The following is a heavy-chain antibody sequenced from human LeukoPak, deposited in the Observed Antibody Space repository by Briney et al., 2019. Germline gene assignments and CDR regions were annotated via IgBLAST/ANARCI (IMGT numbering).Heavy chain of an antibody. CDR1: GFTFSSYA. J-gene: IGHJ4*02. CDR3: AKTGKYYDILTGYSTTYYFDY. D-gene: IGHD3-9*01. V-gene: IGHV3-23*01. Sequence: PGGSLRLSCAASGFTFSSYAMSWVRQAPGKGLEWVSAISGSGGSTYYADSVKGRFTISRDNSKNTLYLQMNSLRAEDTAVYYCAKTGKYYDILTGYSTTYYFDYWGQGTLVTVSS. CDR2: ISGSGGST.